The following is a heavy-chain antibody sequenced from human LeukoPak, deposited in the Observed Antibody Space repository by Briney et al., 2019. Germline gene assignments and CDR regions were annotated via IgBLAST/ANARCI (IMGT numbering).Heavy chain of an antibody. D-gene: IGHD3-10*01. CDR3: ARVKAVRFRGTLRGTHSDY. CDR2: IISCGGKI. V-gene: IGHV3-48*03. J-gene: IGHJ4*02. CDR1: GFTFSSYE. Sequence: GGSLRLSCAASGFTFSSYEMNWVRQAPGKGLEWVSYIISCGGKIYYAASVKGRFTISRDNAKNSLYLQMNNLRAADTAVYYCARVKAVRFRGTLRGTHSDYWGQGTLVTVSS.